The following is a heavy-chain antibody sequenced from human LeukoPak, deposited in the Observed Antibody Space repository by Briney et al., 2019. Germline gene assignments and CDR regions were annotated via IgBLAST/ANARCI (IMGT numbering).Heavy chain of an antibody. Sequence: SETLSLTCTVSGGSISSYYWSWIRQPPGKGLEWIGYISYIGSTNYNPSLKSRVTISIDTSKNQFSLKLSSVTAADTAVHYCARDLVTVTKGFDIWGQGTMVSVSS. CDR3: ARDLVTVTKGFDI. CDR2: ISYIGST. J-gene: IGHJ3*02. V-gene: IGHV4-59*01. D-gene: IGHD4-17*01. CDR1: GGSISSYY.